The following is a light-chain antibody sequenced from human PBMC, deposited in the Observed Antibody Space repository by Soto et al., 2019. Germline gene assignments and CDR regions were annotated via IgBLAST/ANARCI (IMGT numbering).Light chain of an antibody. V-gene: IGKV3-11*01. CDR1: QSASSY. CDR3: QQRSNWPSIT. Sequence: EIVFTQSPAPLSLSPGGRAPLSCRASQSASSYLAWYQQKPGQAPRLLIYDASNRATGIPARFSGSGSGTDFTLTINSLEPEDFAVYYCQQRSNWPSITFGQGTRLEIK. J-gene: IGKJ5*01. CDR2: DAS.